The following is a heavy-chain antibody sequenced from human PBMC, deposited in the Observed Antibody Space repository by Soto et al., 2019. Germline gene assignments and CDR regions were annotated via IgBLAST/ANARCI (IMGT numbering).Heavy chain of an antibody. CDR2: ISSSGGST. D-gene: IGHD4-17*01. Sequence: GGSLRLSCAASGFIFSTYAMNWVRQASGKGLEWVSAISSSGGSTYYAESVRGRFTISRDNSINTLYLQMSSLRTEDTAVYYCAHPRGYGVFDAVDIWGQGTMVTVSS. J-gene: IGHJ3*02. CDR1: GFIFSTYA. CDR3: AHPRGYGVFDAVDI. V-gene: IGHV3-23*01.